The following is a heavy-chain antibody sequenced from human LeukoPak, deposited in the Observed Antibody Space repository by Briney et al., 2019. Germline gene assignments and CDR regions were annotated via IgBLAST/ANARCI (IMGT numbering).Heavy chain of an antibody. D-gene: IGHD6-13*01. CDR2: IYSGGST. CDR3: ARETAGSSSWYGDYYYYGMDV. CDR1: GFTVSSNY. V-gene: IGHV3-66*01. J-gene: IGHJ6*02. Sequence: GGSLRLSCAASGFTVSSNYMSWVRQAPGKGLEWVSVIYSGGSTYYADSVKGRFTISRDNSKNTLYLQMNSLRAEDTAVYYCARETAGSSSWYGDYYYYGMDVWGQGTTVTVSS.